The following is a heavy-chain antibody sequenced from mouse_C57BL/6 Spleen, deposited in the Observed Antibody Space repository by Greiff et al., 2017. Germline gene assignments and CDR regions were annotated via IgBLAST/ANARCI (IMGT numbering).Heavy chain of an antibody. V-gene: IGHV5-9*01. CDR3: ARQVHYSNVYGYVDV. D-gene: IGHD2-5*01. CDR2: ISGGGGNT. CDR1: GFTFSSYT. Sequence: EVKLVESGGGLVKPGGSLKLSCAASGFTFSSYTMSWVRQTPGKRLEWVATISGGGGNTYYPDSVKGRFTISRDNAKNTLYLQMSSLRSEDTALYYCARQVHYSNVYGYVDVWGTGTTVTVSS. J-gene: IGHJ1*03.